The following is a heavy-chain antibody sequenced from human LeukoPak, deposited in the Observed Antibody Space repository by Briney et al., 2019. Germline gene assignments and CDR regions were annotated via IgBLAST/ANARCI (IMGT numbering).Heavy chain of an antibody. CDR3: ARLHYDVLTGPFDY. V-gene: IGHV3-66*04. D-gene: IGHD3-9*01. CDR1: GITVSTNY. CDR2: IYSGGAT. Sequence: GGSLRLSCAASGITVSTNYMSWVRQAPGKGLEWVSIIYSGGATFYADSVKGRFTISRENSKNTSWLQMNSLRAEDTAVYYRARLHYDVLTGPFDYWGQGTLVTVSS. J-gene: IGHJ4*02.